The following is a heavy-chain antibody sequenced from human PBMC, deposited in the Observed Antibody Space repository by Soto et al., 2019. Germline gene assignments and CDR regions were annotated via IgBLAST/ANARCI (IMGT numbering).Heavy chain of an antibody. Sequence: ASVKVSCKASGYTFTSYYMHWVRQAPGQGLEWMGIINPSGGSTSYAQKFQGRVTMTRDTSTSTVYMELSSLRSEDTAVYYCARASFRRGSSGGGYYYYYGMDVWGQGTTVTVSS. CDR3: ARASFRRGSSGGGYYYYYGMDV. V-gene: IGHV1-46*01. CDR2: INPSGGST. CDR1: GYTFTSYY. D-gene: IGHD6-19*01. J-gene: IGHJ6*02.